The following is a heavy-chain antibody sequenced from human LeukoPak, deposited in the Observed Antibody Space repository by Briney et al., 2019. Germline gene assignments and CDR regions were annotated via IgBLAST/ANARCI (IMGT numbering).Heavy chain of an antibody. CDR2: IYYSRSV. J-gene: IGHJ5*02. CDR3: ARKTRTWSNWFDP. CDR1: GGSISSGNYY. Sequence: PSETLSLTCTVSGGSISSGNYYWSWIRQSPGKGLEWIGYIYYSRSVFYNPSLESRIIISLDTSKNQFSLKVTSLTAADSAVYYCARKTRTWSNWFDPWGQGTLVTVSS. V-gene: IGHV4-30-4*01. D-gene: IGHD1-14*01.